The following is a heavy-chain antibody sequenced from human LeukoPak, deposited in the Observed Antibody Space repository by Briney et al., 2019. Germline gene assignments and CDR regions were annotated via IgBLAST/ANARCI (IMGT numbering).Heavy chain of an antibody. CDR3: ATHPAYCSGGSCYGNWFDP. CDR2: IDPSDSYT. V-gene: IGHV5-10-1*01. D-gene: IGHD2-15*01. J-gene: IGHJ5*02. Sequence: GESLRISCKGSGYSFTSYWISWVRQMPGKGLEWMGRIDPSDSYTNYSPSFQGHVTISADKSISTVYLQWSSLKASDTAMYYCATHPAYCSGGSCYGNWFDPWGQGTLVTVSS. CDR1: GYSFTSYW.